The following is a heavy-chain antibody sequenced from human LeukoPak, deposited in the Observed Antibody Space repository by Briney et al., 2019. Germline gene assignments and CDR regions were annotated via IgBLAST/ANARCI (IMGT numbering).Heavy chain of an antibody. V-gene: IGHV4-34*01. D-gene: IGHD5-12*01. Sequence: SETLSLTCAVYGGSFSGYYWSWIRQPPGKGLEWIGEINHSGSTNYNPSLKSRVTISVDTSKNQFSLKLSSVTAADTAVYFCARDDNSGYSDDAFDIWGQGTLVTVSS. CDR1: GGSFSGYY. CDR2: INHSGST. CDR3: ARDDNSGYSDDAFDI. J-gene: IGHJ3*02.